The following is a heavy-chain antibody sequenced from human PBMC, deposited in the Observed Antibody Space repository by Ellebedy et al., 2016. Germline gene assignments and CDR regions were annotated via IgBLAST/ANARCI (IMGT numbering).Heavy chain of an antibody. CDR2: ISAYNGNT. CDR3: ARDSGSYSAFDY. D-gene: IGHD1-26*01. J-gene: IGHJ4*02. CDR1: GYTFTSYD. Sequence: ASVKVSCKASGYTFTSYDINWVRQATGQGLEWMGWISAYNGNTNYAQKLQGRVTMTTDTSTSTAYMELRSLRSDDTAVYYCARDSGSYSAFDYWGQGTLVTVSS. V-gene: IGHV1-18*01.